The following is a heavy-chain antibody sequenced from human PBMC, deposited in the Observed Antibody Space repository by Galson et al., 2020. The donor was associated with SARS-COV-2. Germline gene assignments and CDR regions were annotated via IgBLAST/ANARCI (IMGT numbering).Heavy chain of an antibody. CDR2: INHSGST. Sequence: SETLSLTCAVYGGSFSGYYWSWIRQPPGKGLEWIGEINHSGSTNYNPSIKSRVTISVDTSKNQFSLKLSSVTAADTAVYYCARGRYSSSWYGPKSAFDIWGQGTMVTVSS. V-gene: IGHV4-34*01. D-gene: IGHD6-13*01. J-gene: IGHJ3*02. CDR3: ARGRYSSSWYGPKSAFDI. CDR1: GGSFSGYY.